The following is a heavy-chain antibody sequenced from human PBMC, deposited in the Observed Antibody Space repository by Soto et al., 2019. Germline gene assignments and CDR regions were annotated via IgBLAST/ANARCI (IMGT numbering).Heavy chain of an antibody. CDR1: GDTFSFYS. CDR3: ATSYGSGYRAFDY. Sequence: QVQLVQSGAEVKRPGSSVKVSCKASGDTFSFYSINWVRQAPGLGLEWMGRVNPILSMSNYAQRFQGRGTMTADKSPSTAYMELSGLRSEDTAMYYCATSYGSGYRAFDYWGQGALVTVSS. J-gene: IGHJ4*02. D-gene: IGHD3-10*01. V-gene: IGHV1-69*04. CDR2: VNPILSMS.